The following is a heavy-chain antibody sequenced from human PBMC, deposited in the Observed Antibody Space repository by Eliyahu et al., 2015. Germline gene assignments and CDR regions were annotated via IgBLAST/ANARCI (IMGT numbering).Heavy chain of an antibody. CDR1: GYSXXXGYY. D-gene: IGHD4-17*01. V-gene: IGHV4-38-2*02. CDR2: IYHSGST. J-gene: IGHJ4*02. Sequence: QVQLQESGPGLVKPSETLSLTCAIXGYSXXXGYYWGWIRXPPGKGLEWIGSIYHSGSTYYNQSLKSRVTISVDTSKNQFSLKLSSVTAADTAVYYCARDNGYGDYGDYWGQGTLVTVSS. CDR3: ARDNGYGDYGDY.